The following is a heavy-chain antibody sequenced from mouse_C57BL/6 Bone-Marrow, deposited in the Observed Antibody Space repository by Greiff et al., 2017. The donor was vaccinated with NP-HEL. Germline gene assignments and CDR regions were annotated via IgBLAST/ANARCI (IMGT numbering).Heavy chain of an antibody. CDR2: IWTGGGT. Sequence: QVQLKESGPGLVAPSQSLSITCTVSGFSLTSYAISWVRQPPGKGLEWLGVIWTGGGTNYNSALKSRLSISKDNSKSQVFLKMNSLQTEDTARYYCARNAITTVVAHWYFDVWGTGTTVTVSS. CDR1: GFSLTSYA. D-gene: IGHD1-1*01. J-gene: IGHJ1*03. V-gene: IGHV2-9-1*01. CDR3: ARNAITTVVAHWYFDV.